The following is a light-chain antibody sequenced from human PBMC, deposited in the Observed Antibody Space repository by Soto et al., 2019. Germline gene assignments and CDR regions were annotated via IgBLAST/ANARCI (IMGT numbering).Light chain of an antibody. V-gene: IGLV2-11*01. CDR1: SSDVGGYNY. J-gene: IGLJ3*02. CDR2: DVS. CDR3: CSYAGSYTGV. Sequence: QSALTQPRSVSGSPGQSVTISCTGTSSDVGGYNYVSWYQQHPGKAPKLMIYDVSKRPSGFPDRFSGSKSGNTASLTISGLQAEDDAHYYCCSYAGSYTGVFGGGTKLTVL.